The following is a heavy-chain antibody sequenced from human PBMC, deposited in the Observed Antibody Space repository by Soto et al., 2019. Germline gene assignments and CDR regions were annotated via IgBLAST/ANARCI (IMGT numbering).Heavy chain of an antibody. Sequence: GGSLRLSCAASGFTFSSYWMHWVRQAPGKGLVWASRINSDGSSTSYADSVKGRFTISRDNAKNTLYLQMNSLRAEDTAVYYCARGYSSGWFQVGAFDIWGQGTMVTVSS. J-gene: IGHJ3*02. CDR3: ARGYSSGWFQVGAFDI. V-gene: IGHV3-74*01. CDR2: INSDGSST. D-gene: IGHD6-19*01. CDR1: GFTFSSYW.